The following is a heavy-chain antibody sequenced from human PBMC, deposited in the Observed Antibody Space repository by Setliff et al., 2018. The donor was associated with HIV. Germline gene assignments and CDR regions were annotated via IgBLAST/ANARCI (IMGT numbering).Heavy chain of an antibody. CDR1: GFTFSSHT. CDR3: AREAVGTGIYDAFDI. J-gene: IGHJ3*02. V-gene: IGHV3-21*01. D-gene: IGHD7-27*01. Sequence: KTGGSLRLSCAASGFTFSSHTMNWVRQAPGKGLEWVSSISSTGRYIYYADSLKGRFTISRDNANNSLSLQMISLRADDTAVYYCAREAVGTGIYDAFDIWGQGTMVTVSS. CDR2: ISSTGRYI.